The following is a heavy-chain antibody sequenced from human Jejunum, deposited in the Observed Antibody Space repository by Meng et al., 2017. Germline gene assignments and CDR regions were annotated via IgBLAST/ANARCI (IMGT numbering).Heavy chain of an antibody. J-gene: IGHJ4*02. V-gene: IGHV4-4*02. D-gene: IGHD1/OR15-1a*01. Sequence: VHMRGSGPGLVRRSGTLSLTCAVSGGSVSTTDWWSWVRQPPGKGLEWIGEISRSGRANYNPSLKGRVTISLDRSMNLFSLKLDSVTAADAAVYYCARDPRTNWASRFFDNWGQGTLVTVSS. CDR1: GGSVSTTDW. CDR3: ARDPRTNWASRFFDN. CDR2: ISRSGRA.